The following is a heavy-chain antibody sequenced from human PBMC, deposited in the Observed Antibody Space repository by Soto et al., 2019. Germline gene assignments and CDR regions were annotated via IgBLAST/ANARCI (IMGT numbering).Heavy chain of an antibody. V-gene: IGHV1-2*04. J-gene: IGHJ6*02. D-gene: IGHD2-21*01. CDR3: ARPIAQYYYGMDV. CDR2: INPNSGGT. Sequence: VKVSCKATGYTFTGYYMHWVRQAPGQGLEWMGWINPNSGGTNYAQKFQGWVTMTRDTSISTAYMELSRLRSDDTAVYYCARPIAQYYYGMDVWGQGTTVTVSS. CDR1: GYTFTGYY.